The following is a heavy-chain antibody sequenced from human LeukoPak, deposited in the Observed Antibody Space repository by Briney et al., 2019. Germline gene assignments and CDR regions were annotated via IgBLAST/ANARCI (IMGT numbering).Heavy chain of an antibody. V-gene: IGHV4-30-4*01. CDR2: IYYSGST. J-gene: IGHJ4*02. CDR3: ASVATLTLGEPCDY. CDR1: GGSISSGDYY. Sequence: SETLSLTCTVSGGSISSGDYYWSWIRQPPGKGLEWIGNIYYSGSTYYNPSLKSRVAISVDTSKNQFSLKLRSVTVADTAVYYCASVATLTLGEPCDYWGQGTLVTVSS. D-gene: IGHD3-10*01.